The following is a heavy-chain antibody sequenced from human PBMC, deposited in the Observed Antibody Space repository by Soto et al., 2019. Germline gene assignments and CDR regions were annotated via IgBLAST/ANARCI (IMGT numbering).Heavy chain of an antibody. J-gene: IGHJ6*02. CDR3: AREKTAGTPQYGMDV. Sequence: QVQLVQSGAEVKKPGASVKVSCKASGYTFTSYYMHWVRQAPGQGLEWMGIINPSGGSTSYAQKFQGRVTMTRDTSTSTVYMELSSLRSDDTAVYYCAREKTAGTPQYGMDVWGQGTTVTVSS. D-gene: IGHD6-13*01. CDR2: INPSGGST. V-gene: IGHV1-46*01. CDR1: GYTFTSYY.